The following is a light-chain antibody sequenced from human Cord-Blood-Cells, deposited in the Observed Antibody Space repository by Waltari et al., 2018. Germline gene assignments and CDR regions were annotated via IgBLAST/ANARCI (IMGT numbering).Light chain of an antibody. CDR1: KIGRKS. J-gene: IGLJ2*01. Sequence: YVLTQPPSASVAPGKTVRITGGGTKIGRKSVTWYQQQPGQAPVLVVYDDSDRPSGIPERFSGSNSANTATLTISRVEAGDEADYYCQVWDSSSDHPVFGGGTKLTVL. CDR2: DDS. V-gene: IGLV3-21*03. CDR3: QVWDSSSDHPV.